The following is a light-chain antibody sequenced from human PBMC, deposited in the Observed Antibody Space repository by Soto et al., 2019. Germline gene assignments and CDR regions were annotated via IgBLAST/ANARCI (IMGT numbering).Light chain of an antibody. CDR3: AAWYDSLRGFVV. Sequence: QSVLTQPPSASGTPGQRVTISCSGSSSNIGSNYVYWYQQLPGAAPKLLIYRNNQRPSGVPDRCSGSKSGTSASLLISGLRSEDEDDDYCAAWYDSLRGFVVFGGGTKLTVL. J-gene: IGLJ2*01. CDR2: RNN. V-gene: IGLV1-47*01. CDR1: SSNIGSNY.